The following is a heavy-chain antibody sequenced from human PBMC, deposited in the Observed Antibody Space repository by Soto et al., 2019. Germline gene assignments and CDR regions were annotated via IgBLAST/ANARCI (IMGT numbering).Heavy chain of an antibody. V-gene: IGHV1-69*13. CDR3: ASMVRFLEWLPPSSVYYYYGMDV. Sequence: GASVKVSCKASGGTFSSYAISWVRQAPGQGLEWMGGIIPIFGTANYAQKFQGRVTITADESTSTAYMELSSLRSEDTAVYYCASMVRFLEWLPPSSVYYYYGMDVWGQGTTVTVSS. CDR1: GGTFSSYA. CDR2: IIPIFGTA. D-gene: IGHD3-3*01. J-gene: IGHJ6*02.